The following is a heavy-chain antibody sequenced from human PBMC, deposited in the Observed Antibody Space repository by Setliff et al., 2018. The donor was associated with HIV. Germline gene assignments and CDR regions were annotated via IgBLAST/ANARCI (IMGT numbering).Heavy chain of an antibody. CDR1: GFTFDDYG. V-gene: IGHV3-20*04. J-gene: IGHJ4*02. CDR3: ARGHYSSSSG. Sequence: SGGSLRLSCAASGFTFDDYGMTWVRQGPGKGLEWVSGIDWNGDTTRYADSVKGRFAISRDNAKNSLYLHMNSLRAEDTAVYYCARGHYSSSSGWGQGALVTVSS. CDR2: IDWNGDTT. D-gene: IGHD6-6*01.